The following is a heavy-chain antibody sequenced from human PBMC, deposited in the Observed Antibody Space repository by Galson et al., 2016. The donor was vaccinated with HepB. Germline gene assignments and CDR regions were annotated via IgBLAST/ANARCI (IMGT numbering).Heavy chain of an antibody. V-gene: IGHV4-59*01. CDR1: GGSISSYY. J-gene: IGHJ6*02. CDR2: IYYSGST. Sequence: ETLSLTCTVSGGSISSYYWSWIRQPPGRGLEWIGYIYYSGSTYYNPSLKSRVTISVDTSKNQFSLKLSSVTAADTAVYYCARDWSRSGSGYYYGMDVWGPGTTVTVSS. CDR3: ARDWSRSGSGYYYGMDV. D-gene: IGHD6-25*01.